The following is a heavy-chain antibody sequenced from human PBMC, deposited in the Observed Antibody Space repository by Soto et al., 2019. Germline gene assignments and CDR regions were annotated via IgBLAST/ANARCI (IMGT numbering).Heavy chain of an antibody. V-gene: IGHV4-31*03. CDR3: AREPLT. CDR1: GGSISSGGYF. J-gene: IGHJ4*02. CDR2: IYYPGTT. Sequence: QVQLQESGPGLVKPSQTLSLTCTVSGGSISSGGYFWNWIRQHPGKGLEWIGYIYYPGTTYYNSSLESRVTISVDTSKNQFSLMLSPVTAADTAVYYCAREPLTWGQGTLVTVSS.